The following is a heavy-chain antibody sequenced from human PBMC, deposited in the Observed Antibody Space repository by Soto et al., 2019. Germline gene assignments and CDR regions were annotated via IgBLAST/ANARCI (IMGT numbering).Heavy chain of an antibody. V-gene: IGHV3-53*01. CDR3: AREASSGWSVGVDAFDI. Sequence: GGSLRLSCAASGFTVSSNYMSWVRQAPGRGLEWVSVIYSGGSTYYADSVKGRFTISRDNSKNTLYLQMNSLRAEDTAVYYCAREASSGWSVGVDAFDIWGQGTMVTV. CDR2: IYSGGST. J-gene: IGHJ3*02. CDR1: GFTVSSNY. D-gene: IGHD6-19*01.